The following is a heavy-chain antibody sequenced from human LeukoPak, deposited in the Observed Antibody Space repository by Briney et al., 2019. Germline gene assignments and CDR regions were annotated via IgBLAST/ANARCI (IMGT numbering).Heavy chain of an antibody. D-gene: IGHD4-17*01. J-gene: IGHJ4*02. CDR3: ARDSKWWYGDYASHIDY. V-gene: IGHV3-33*01. CDR2: IWYDGSNK. CDR1: GFTFSSYG. Sequence: GGSLRLSGAASGFTFSSYGMPWVRQAPGKGLEWVAVIWYDGSNKYYADSVKGRFTISRDNSKNTLYLQMNSLRAEDTAVYYCARDSKWWYGDYASHIDYWGQGTLVTVSS.